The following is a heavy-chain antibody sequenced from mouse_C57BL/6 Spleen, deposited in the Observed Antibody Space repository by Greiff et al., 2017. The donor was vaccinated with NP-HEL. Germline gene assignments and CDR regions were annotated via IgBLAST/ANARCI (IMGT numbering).Heavy chain of an antibody. D-gene: IGHD2-10*01. CDR2: INYDGSST. V-gene: IGHV5-16*01. CDR1: GFTFSDYY. Sequence: EVMLVESEGGLVQPGSSMKLSCTASGFTFSDYYMAWVRQVPEKGLEWVANINYDGSSTYYLDSLKSRFIISRDNAKNILYLQMSSLKSEDTATYYCARDGLHYAMDYWGKGTSVTVSS. CDR3: ARDGLHYAMDY. J-gene: IGHJ4*01.